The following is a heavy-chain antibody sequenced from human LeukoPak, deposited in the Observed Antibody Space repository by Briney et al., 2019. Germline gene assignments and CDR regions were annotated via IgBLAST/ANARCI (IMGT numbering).Heavy chain of an antibody. J-gene: IGHJ4*02. D-gene: IGHD2/OR15-2a*01. CDR2: IYYTGST. V-gene: IGHV4-59*01. CDR3: ARSRTTSSSVDY. Sequence: SEALSLTCTVSGGSINSYYWSWIRQPPGKGLEWIGYIYYTGSTKYNPSLKSRVTMSVYTSKNQFSLRLTSVTAADTAEYYCARSRTTSSSVDYWGQGILVTVSS. CDR1: GGSINSYY.